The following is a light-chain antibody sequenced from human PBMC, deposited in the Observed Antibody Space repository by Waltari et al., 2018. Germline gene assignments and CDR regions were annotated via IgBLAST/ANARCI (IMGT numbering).Light chain of an antibody. CDR2: GAS. Sequence: EMVLTQSPVTLSLSPGERAILSCRASKSISSSYLTWFQQKPGQAPRLLIYGASTRATGIPDRFSGAGSGTNFTLTISRLEPEDFAVYYCQQYGRSPLTFGGGTKVEIK. CDR3: QQYGRSPLT. J-gene: IGKJ4*01. V-gene: IGKV3-20*01. CDR1: KSISSSY.